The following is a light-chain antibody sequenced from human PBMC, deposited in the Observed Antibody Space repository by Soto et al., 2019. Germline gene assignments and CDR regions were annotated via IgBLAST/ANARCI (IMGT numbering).Light chain of an antibody. CDR3: QQYNSYSTWT. Sequence: DIQMTQSPSTLSASVGDRVTITCRASQSISSWLAWYQQKPGKAPKLLISKASSLESGVPSRFSGSGSGTDCTLTVSSLQPDDCATYYCQQYNSYSTWTVGQGTKVEIK. CDR2: KAS. CDR1: QSISSW. J-gene: IGKJ1*01. V-gene: IGKV1-5*03.